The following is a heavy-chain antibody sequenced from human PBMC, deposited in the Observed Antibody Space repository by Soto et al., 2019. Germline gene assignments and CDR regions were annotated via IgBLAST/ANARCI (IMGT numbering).Heavy chain of an antibody. Sequence: GGSLRLSCAASGFSFSGYWMSWVRQAPGKGPEWVANIKEDGTEQHYVDSVKGRFTISRDNSENSLFLQMNNLRAEDSAIYYCAITTSTVSYWFDPWGPGTQVTVSS. CDR3: AITTSTVSYWFDP. J-gene: IGHJ5*02. V-gene: IGHV3-7*03. CDR2: IKEDGTEQ. CDR1: GFSFSGYW. D-gene: IGHD4-4*01.